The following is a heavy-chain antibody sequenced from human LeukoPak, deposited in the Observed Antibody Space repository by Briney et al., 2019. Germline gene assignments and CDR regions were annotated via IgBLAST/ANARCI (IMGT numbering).Heavy chain of an antibody. CDR2: INPNSGGT. V-gene: IGHV1-2*06. Sequence: ASVKVSCKASVYTFTGYYMHWVRQAPGQGLEWMGRINPNSGGTNYAQKFQGRVTMTRDTSISTAYMELSRLRSDDTAVYYCARDFYYGSGSNWGQGTLVTVSS. J-gene: IGHJ4*02. CDR3: ARDFYYGSGSN. CDR1: VYTFTGYY. D-gene: IGHD3-10*01.